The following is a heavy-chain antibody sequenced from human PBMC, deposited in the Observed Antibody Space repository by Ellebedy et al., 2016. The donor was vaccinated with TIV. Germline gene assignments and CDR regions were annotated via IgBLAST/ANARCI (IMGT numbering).Heavy chain of an antibody. J-gene: IGHJ4*02. Sequence: GESLKISXAASGFTFSSYSMNWVRQAPGKGLEWVSYISSSSSTIYYADSVKGRFTISRDNAKNSLYLQMNSLRDEDTAVYYCASLGYTVDYWGQGTLVTVSS. CDR3: ASLGYTVDY. CDR1: GFTFSSYS. D-gene: IGHD1-1*01. CDR2: ISSSSSTI. V-gene: IGHV3-48*02.